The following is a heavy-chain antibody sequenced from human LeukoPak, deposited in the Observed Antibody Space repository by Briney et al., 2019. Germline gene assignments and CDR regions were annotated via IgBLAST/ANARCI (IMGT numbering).Heavy chain of an antibody. J-gene: IGHJ4*02. Sequence: GGSLRLSCAASGFTFSSFAMHWVRQAPGKGLEWVAVMSSDGRKESYADSVKGRFTISRDNSKNTVFLQMSSLRPEDAAVYYCSRDGDVTGDTFDYWGQGTLVTVSS. D-gene: IGHD7-27*01. V-gene: IGHV3-30*15. CDR1: GFTFSSFA. CDR2: MSSDGRKE. CDR3: SRDGDVTGDTFDY.